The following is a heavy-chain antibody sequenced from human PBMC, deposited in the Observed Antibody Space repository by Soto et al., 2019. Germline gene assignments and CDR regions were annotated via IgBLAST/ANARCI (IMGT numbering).Heavy chain of an antibody. CDR1: GFTFSSYG. CDR2: IWYDGSNK. Sequence: GGSLRLSCAASGFTFSSYGMHWVRQAPGKGLEWVAVIWYDGSNKYYADSVKGRFTISRDNSKNTLYLQMNSLRAEDTAVYYCARDFRRYDSSGYRFWGQGTLVTVSS. J-gene: IGHJ4*02. V-gene: IGHV3-33*01. CDR3: ARDFRRYDSSGYRF. D-gene: IGHD3-22*01.